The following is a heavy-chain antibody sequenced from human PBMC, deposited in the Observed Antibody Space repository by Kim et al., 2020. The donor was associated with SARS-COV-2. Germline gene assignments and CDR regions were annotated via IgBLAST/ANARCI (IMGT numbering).Heavy chain of an antibody. J-gene: IGHJ5*02. V-gene: IGHV3-7*01. CDR2: SQI. CDR3: TRGCFTAFDP. D-gene: IGHD3-16*01. Sequence: SQIFYGDSLKGRFTISRDNARNSAFLQMTSLRPEDTALYYCTRGCFTAFDPWGQGTLVTVSS.